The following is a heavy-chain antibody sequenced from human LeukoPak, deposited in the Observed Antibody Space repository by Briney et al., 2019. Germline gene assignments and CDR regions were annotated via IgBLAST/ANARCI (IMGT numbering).Heavy chain of an antibody. CDR2: IYIGGSTSGST. CDR3: ARGFTNWNDD. Sequence: SETLSLTCTVSGGSISNYYWSWIRQPAGKGLEWIGRIYIGGSTSGSTDYNPSLKSRVTMSVDTSRNQFSLKVNSVTAADTAVYYCARGFTNWNDDLGQGTLVAVSS. CDR1: GGSISNYY. J-gene: IGHJ1*01. V-gene: IGHV4-4*07. D-gene: IGHD1-20*01.